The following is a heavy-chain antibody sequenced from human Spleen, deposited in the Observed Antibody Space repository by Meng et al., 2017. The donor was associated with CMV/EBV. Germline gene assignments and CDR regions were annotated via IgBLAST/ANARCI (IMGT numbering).Heavy chain of an antibody. Sequence: SGFTLSSSGMHWVRQSPGKGLEWVAVIWFDGSNKKYADSVKGRFTFSRDDSKSTLYLQMNSLRAEDTAVYFCARESVSYDSHAYAFDYWGQGTLVTVSS. CDR2: IWFDGSNK. CDR3: ARESVSYDSHAYAFDY. V-gene: IGHV3-33*01. J-gene: IGHJ4*02. CDR1: GFTLSSSG. D-gene: IGHD3-22*01.